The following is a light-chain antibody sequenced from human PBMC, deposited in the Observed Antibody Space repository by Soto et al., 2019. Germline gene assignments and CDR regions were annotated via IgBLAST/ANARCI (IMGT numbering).Light chain of an antibody. V-gene: IGKV4-1*01. J-gene: IGKJ1*01. CDR1: QSVLSSSNNKNC. Sequence: DIVMTQSPDSLAVCLGERATINCKTSQSVLSSSNNKNCLAWYQQKSGQPPKLLIYWASTRESGVPDRFSGSGSGTDFTLTISSLQAEDVAAYYCQHYYSIPWTFGQGTRVEIK. CDR2: WAS. CDR3: QHYYSIPWT.